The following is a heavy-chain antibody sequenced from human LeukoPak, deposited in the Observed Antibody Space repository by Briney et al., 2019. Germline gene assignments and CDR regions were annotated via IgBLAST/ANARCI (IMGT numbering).Heavy chain of an antibody. D-gene: IGHD3-3*01. CDR2: ISTSSSYI. J-gene: IGHJ3*02. CDR1: GFSFSTYS. CDR3: ARGGEGDFWSGYSLDAFDI. Sequence: GGSLRLSCAASGFSFSTYSMNWVRQAPGKGLEWVSYISTSSSYIYYADSVKGRFTISRDNAKNSLSLLMNSLRAEDTAVYYCARGGEGDFWSGYSLDAFDIWGQGTMVTVSS. V-gene: IGHV3-21*05.